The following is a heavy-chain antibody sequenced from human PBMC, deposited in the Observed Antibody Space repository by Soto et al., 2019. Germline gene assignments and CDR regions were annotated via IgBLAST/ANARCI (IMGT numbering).Heavy chain of an antibody. D-gene: IGHD3-3*01. CDR1: GFTFKNYG. J-gene: IGHJ6*02. Sequence: QVQLVESGGGVVQPGRSRRLSCAASGFTFKNYGMFWVRQAPGTGLEWVAPISHDGSQRFYADSVKGRFTISRDDSKNTVSLQMNSLRAEDTAIYYCAKRITISGYGDYYYYGMDVWGQGTTVIVSS. CDR3: AKRITISGYGDYYYYGMDV. V-gene: IGHV3-30*18. CDR2: ISHDGSQR.